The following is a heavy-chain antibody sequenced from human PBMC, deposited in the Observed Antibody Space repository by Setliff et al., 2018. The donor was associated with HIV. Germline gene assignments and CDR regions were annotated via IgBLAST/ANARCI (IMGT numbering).Heavy chain of an antibody. CDR2: ISSSGDTT. D-gene: IGHD3-22*01. Sequence: GGSLRLSCAASGFIFSSYAMSWVRQAPGKGLEWVSGISSSGDTTYYADSVKGRFTISRDSSKNTLFLQMNNVRAEDAAVYYCAKRYYDSSGSRGSFDIWGQGTMVTVSS. J-gene: IGHJ3*02. CDR1: GFIFSSYA. CDR3: AKRYYDSSGSRGSFDI. V-gene: IGHV3-23*01.